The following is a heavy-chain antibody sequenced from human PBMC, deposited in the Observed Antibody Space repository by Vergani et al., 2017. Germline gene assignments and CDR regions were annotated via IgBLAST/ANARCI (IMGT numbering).Heavy chain of an antibody. D-gene: IGHD2/OR15-2a*01. CDR2: ISSSGSTI. Sequence: EVQLVESGGGLVQPGGSLRLSCAASGFTFSSYEMNWVRQAPGKGLEWVSYISSSGSTIYYADSVKGRFTISRDNAKNSLYLQMNSLRAEDTAVYYCASELLSRLTRQDAFDIWGQGTMVTVSS. V-gene: IGHV3-48*03. CDR1: GFTFSSYE. J-gene: IGHJ3*02. CDR3: ASELLSRLTRQDAFDI.